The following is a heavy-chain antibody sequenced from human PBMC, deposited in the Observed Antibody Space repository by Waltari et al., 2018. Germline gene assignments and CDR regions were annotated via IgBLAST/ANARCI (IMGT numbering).Heavy chain of an antibody. J-gene: IGHJ4*02. V-gene: IGHV1-69*05. CDR1: GGTFSSYA. CDR2: IIRILGTA. Sequence: QVQLVQSGAEVKKPGSSVKVSCKASGGTFSSYAISWVRQAPGQGLEWMGGIIRILGTANYAQKVQGRVTITTDEATSTAYMELGRLRSEDTAVYYCARGWDSGSFDYWGQGTLVTVSS. CDR3: ARGWDSGSFDY. D-gene: IGHD3-22*01.